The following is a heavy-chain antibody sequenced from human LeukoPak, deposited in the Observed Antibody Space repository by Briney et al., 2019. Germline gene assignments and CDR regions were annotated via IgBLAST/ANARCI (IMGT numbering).Heavy chain of an antibody. D-gene: IGHD1-26*01. CDR3: ARDPPLVSSGSYYAAYYFDY. CDR2: INPSGGST. V-gene: IGHV1-46*01. Sequence: ASVTVSCKASGYTFTSYYMHWVRQVPGQGLEWMGIINPSGGSTSYAQKFQGRVTMTRDTSTSTVYMELSSLRSEDTAVYYCARDPPLVSSGSYYAAYYFDYWGQGTLVTVSS. CDR1: GYTFTSYY. J-gene: IGHJ4*02.